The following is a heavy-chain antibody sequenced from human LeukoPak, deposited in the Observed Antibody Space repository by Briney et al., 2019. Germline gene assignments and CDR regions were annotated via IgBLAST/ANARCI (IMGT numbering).Heavy chain of an antibody. Sequence: GGSLRLSCAASGFTFSSYAMTWVGQAPGKGLEWVSTISVSGGSTYYADSVKGRFTISRDNSKNTLYLQMNSRRAEDTAVYYCAKYGRSGYSSGMDVWGQGTTVTVSS. D-gene: IGHD2-15*01. CDR1: GFTFSSYA. CDR3: AKYGRSGYSSGMDV. CDR2: ISVSGGST. J-gene: IGHJ6*02. V-gene: IGHV3-23*01.